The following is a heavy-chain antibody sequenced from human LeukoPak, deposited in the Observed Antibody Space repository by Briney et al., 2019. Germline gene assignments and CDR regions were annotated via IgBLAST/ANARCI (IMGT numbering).Heavy chain of an antibody. CDR3: ASSVGSTDY. J-gene: IGHJ4*02. V-gene: IGHV4-34*01. D-gene: IGHD1-26*01. CDR1: GESLSKYY. CDR2: INHRGST. Sequence: SETLSLTCAVYGESLSKYYWTWIPQSPGKGLEWIGEINHRGSTNHNPSLKSRVTLSVDTSKHQFSLKLTSVTAADAAVYYCASSVGSTDYSGQGTLVTVSS.